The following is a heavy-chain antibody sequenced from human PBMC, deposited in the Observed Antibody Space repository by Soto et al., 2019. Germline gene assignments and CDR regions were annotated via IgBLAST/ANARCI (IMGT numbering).Heavy chain of an antibody. Sequence: ASVKVSCKASGYTFTGYYMHWVRQAPGQGLEWMGWINPNSGGTNYAQKFQGRVTMNRDTSISTAYMELSRQRSDDTAVYYCAREGEMATTLDAFDIWGQGTMGTVSS. J-gene: IGHJ3*02. CDR2: INPNSGGT. V-gene: IGHV1-2*02. D-gene: IGHD3-16*01. CDR1: GYTFTGYY. CDR3: AREGEMATTLDAFDI.